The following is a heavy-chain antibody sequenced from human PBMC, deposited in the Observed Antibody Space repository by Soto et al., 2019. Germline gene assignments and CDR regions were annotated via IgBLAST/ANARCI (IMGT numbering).Heavy chain of an antibody. D-gene: IGHD3-10*01. CDR1: GFSLTNAGMG. CDR2: IFSDDEK. Sequence: HVTLKESGPVLLKPTETLTLTCTVSGFSLTNAGMGVSWIRQPPGKALEWLAHIFSDDEKSYNTSLKSRLTISRDTSKSQVVLTVANMDPVDTATYYCARGTYGVSIDYWGQGTLVTVSS. V-gene: IGHV2-26*01. J-gene: IGHJ4*02. CDR3: ARGTYGVSIDY.